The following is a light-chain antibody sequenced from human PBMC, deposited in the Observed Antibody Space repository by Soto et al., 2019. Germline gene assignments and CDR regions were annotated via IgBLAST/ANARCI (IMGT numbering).Light chain of an antibody. J-gene: IGLJ1*01. Sequence: QSVLAQPASVSGSPGQSITISCTGTSSDIGGYNSVSWYQQHPGKAPKLMIYEVSNRPSGVSNRFSGSMSGNTASLTISGFQAEDEDDYYCSSYTSSITLYVFGTGTKVTVL. CDR3: SSYTSSITLYV. V-gene: IGLV2-14*01. CDR2: EVS. CDR1: SSDIGGYNS.